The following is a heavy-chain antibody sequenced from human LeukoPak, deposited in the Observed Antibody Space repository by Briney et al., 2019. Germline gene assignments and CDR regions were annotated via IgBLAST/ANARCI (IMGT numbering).Heavy chain of an antibody. CDR3: ARVRVGATYGGAFDI. CDR2: IKKDGSDK. CDR1: GFTFSSYW. J-gene: IGHJ3*02. V-gene: IGHV3-7*01. D-gene: IGHD1-26*01. Sequence: GGSLRLSCAASGFTFSSYWMSWVRQAPGKGLEWVANIKKDGSDKYYVDSVKGRFTISRDDAKNSLYLQMNSLRAEDTAVYSCARVRVGATYGGAFDIWGQGTMVTVSS.